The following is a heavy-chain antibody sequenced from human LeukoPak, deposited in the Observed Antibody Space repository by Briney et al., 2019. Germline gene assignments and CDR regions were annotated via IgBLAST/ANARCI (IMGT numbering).Heavy chain of an antibody. V-gene: IGHV4-59*01. J-gene: IGHJ4*02. CDR3: ARRRSSSWLGELDFDY. Sequence: SETLSLTCTVSGGSISSYYWSWIRQPPGKGLEWIGYIYYSGSTNYNPSLKSRVTISVDTSKNQFSLKLSSVTAADTAVYYCARRRSSSWLGELDFDYWGQGTLVTVSS. CDR2: IYYSGST. CDR1: GGSISSYY. D-gene: IGHD6-13*01.